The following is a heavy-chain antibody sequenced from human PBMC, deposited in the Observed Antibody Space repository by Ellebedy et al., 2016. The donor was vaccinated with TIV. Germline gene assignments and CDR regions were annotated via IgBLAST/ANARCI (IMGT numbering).Heavy chain of an antibody. J-gene: IGHJ2*01. V-gene: IGHV1-46*01. Sequence: AASVKVSCKASGYTFTTYYVHWVRQAPGQGLEWMGIINPSGGGTRYAEKFQGRVALTRDTPTSIVYLELSSLTSEDTAVYFCARAFSKTHDRTGYPNWFFDLWGRGTLVTVSS. CDR3: ARAFSKTHDRTGYPNWFFDL. CDR2: INPSGGGT. D-gene: IGHD3-22*01. CDR1: GYTFTTYY.